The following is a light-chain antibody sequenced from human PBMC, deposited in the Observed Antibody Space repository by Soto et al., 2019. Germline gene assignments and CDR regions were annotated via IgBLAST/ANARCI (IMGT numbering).Light chain of an antibody. V-gene: IGKV1-27*01. CDR3: QNYKSAPFT. CDR2: AAS. Sequence: DIHMTQSPSSLSASVGDRVTITCRASQGFSNYLAWYQQKPGKVPNLLIYAASTLQSGVPSPFSGSGSGRNYTLTISSLQPEDVATYYCQNYKSAPFTSGPGTKVDIK. CDR1: QGFSNY. J-gene: IGKJ3*01.